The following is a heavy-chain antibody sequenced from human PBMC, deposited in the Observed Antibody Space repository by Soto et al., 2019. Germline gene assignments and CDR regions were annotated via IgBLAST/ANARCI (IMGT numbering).Heavy chain of an antibody. D-gene: IGHD3-3*01. CDR3: ARDLGKIFGVPAPRYYYYGMDV. CDR2: ISGSGGST. Sequence: GGSLRLSCAASGFTFSSYAMSWVRQAPGKGLEWVSAISGSGGSTYYADSVKGRFTISRDNSKNTLYLQMNSLRAEDTAVYYCARDLGKIFGVPAPRYYYYGMDVWGQGTTVTVSS. CDR1: GFTFSSYA. J-gene: IGHJ6*02. V-gene: IGHV3-23*01.